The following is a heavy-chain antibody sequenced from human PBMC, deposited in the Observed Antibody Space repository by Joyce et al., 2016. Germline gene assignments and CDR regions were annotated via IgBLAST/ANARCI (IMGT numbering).Heavy chain of an antibody. J-gene: IGHJ4*02. D-gene: IGHD6-19*01. Sequence: EVQLVESGGGVVQPGGSLRLSCAASGFTFRRSWMHWVRQVPGKGLVWLSRINTDESNKIYADSVKGRFTISRDNAKNTLYLQMNSLTAEDTAVYYCARDQSVAGPTTFDYWGQGALVTVSS. CDR1: GFTFRRSW. V-gene: IGHV3-74*01. CDR3: ARDQSVAGPTTFDY. CDR2: INTDESNK.